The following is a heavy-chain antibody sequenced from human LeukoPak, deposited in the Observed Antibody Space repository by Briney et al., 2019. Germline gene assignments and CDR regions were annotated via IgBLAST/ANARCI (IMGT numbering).Heavy chain of an antibody. CDR3: AQGSWGDD. J-gene: IGHJ4*02. CDR1: GFTFSSYA. D-gene: IGHD3-10*01. V-gene: IGHV3-23*01. CDR2: ITGGGDST. Sequence: PGGSLRLSCAASGFTFSSYAMSWARQAPGKGLEWVSTITGGGDSTYYADSVQGRFTISRDNSKNTVYLQMNSLRAEDTAVYYCAQGSWGDDWGQGTLVTVSS.